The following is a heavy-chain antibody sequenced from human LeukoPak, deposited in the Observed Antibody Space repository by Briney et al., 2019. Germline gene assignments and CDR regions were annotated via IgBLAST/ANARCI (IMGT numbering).Heavy chain of an antibody. CDR1: GASMRSYF. Sequence: SETVSLTCTVSGASMRSYFWNWIRQPPGKGLEWVGQIYHTGDTDYSPSLKSRLTISVDTSKSHFSLKLNSVTAADTAVYYCAGLSAYDAGFDPWGQGALVTVSS. J-gene: IGHJ5*02. D-gene: IGHD5-12*01. CDR2: IYHTGDT. V-gene: IGHV4-59*01. CDR3: AGLSAYDAGFDP.